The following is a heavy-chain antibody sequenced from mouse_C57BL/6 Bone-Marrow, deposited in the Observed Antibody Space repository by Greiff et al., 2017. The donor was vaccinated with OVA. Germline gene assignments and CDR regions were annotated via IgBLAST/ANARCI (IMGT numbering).Heavy chain of an antibody. J-gene: IGHJ4*01. CDR1: GFTFSSYA. Sequence: EVKLMESGGGLVKPGGSLKLSCAASGFTFSSYAMSWVRQTPEKRLEWVATISDGGSYTYYPDNVKGRFPISRDNAKNNLYLQMSHLKSEDTAMYYWAREEVFTTTVVVYYYAMDYWGQGTSVTVSS. V-gene: IGHV5-4*01. D-gene: IGHD1-1*01. CDR2: ISDGGSYT. CDR3: AREEVFTTTVVVYYYAMDY.